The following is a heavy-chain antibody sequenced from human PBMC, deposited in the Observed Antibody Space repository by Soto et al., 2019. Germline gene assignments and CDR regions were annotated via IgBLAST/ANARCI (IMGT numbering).Heavy chain of an antibody. J-gene: IGHJ4*02. Sequence: ASVKVSCKASGYTFTSYALHWVRQAPGQRLEWMGWINAGNGNTKYSQKFQGRVTITRDTSASTAYMELSSVRSEDTAVYYCARSYYDSSGYSDFDYWGQGTLVTVSS. D-gene: IGHD3-22*01. CDR3: ARSYYDSSGYSDFDY. CDR1: GYTFTSYA. CDR2: INAGNGNT. V-gene: IGHV1-3*01.